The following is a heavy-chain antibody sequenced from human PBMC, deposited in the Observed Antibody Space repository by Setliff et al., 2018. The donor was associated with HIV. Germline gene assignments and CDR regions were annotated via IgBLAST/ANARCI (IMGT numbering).Heavy chain of an antibody. CDR1: GGSFSTYY. CDR2: INQSGRT. CDR3: AREGSRGV. J-gene: IGHJ6*02. V-gene: IGHV4-34*01. Sequence: ETLSLTCGVYGGSFSTYYWSWIRQSPGKGLEWIGEINQSGRTKYNPSLKSRVTMSVDTSKNQFSLKLISVTAADTAVYYCAREGSRGVWGQGTTVTVSS. D-gene: IGHD1-26*01.